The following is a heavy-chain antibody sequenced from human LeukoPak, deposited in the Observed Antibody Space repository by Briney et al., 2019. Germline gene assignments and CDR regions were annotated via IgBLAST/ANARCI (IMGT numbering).Heavy chain of an antibody. CDR1: GYTFTSYG. D-gene: IGHD3-22*01. V-gene: IGHV1-18*01. Sequence: GASVKVSCKASGYTFTSYGISWVRQAPGQGLEWMGWISAYNGNTNYAQKLQGRVTMTTDTSTSTAYMELRSLRSDDTAVYYCARVVYDSSGYYFESHDHWGQGTLVSVSS. CDR2: ISAYNGNT. J-gene: IGHJ5*02. CDR3: ARVVYDSSGYYFESHDH.